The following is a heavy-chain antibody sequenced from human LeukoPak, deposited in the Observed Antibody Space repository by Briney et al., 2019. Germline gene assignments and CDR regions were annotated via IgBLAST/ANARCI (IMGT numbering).Heavy chain of an antibody. CDR2: IWYDGSNK. D-gene: IGHD4-17*01. CDR3: ARDTHGDYPTNIFDY. J-gene: IGHJ4*02. Sequence: TGRSLRLSCAASGFTFSNYVMHWVRQAPGKGLEWVAVIWYDGSNKYYADSVKGRFTISRDNSKTTLYLQMNSLRAEDTAVYYCARDTHGDYPTNIFDYWGQGTLVTVSS. CDR1: GFTFSNYV. V-gene: IGHV3-33*01.